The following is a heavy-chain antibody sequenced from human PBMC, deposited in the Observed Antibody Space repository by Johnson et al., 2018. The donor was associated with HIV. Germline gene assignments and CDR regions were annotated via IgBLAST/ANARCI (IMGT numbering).Heavy chain of an antibody. J-gene: IGHJ3*02. D-gene: IGHD2-15*01. V-gene: IGHV3-11*04. CDR3: ARSKDCSGGSCPDGFDI. Sequence: VQLVESGGGLVKPGGSLRLSCVASGFTFSDYYMTWIRQAPGKGLEWVSYISGSDIIYSADSVQGRFTVSRDNAKNSLYLQMNSLRAEDTAVYYCARSKDCSGGSCPDGFDIWGQGTMVIVSS. CDR2: ISGSDII. CDR1: GFTFSDYY.